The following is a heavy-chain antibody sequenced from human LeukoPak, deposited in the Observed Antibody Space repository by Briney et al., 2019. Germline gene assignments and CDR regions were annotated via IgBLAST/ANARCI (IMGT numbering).Heavy chain of an antibody. V-gene: IGHV3-74*01. CDR2: INSDGSST. J-gene: IGHJ6*02. CDR3: AKTIVRDSYGSFLGDYGVDV. CDR1: GFTFSSYW. Sequence: PGGSLRLSCAASGFTFSSYWMHWVRQAPGKGLVWVSRINSDGSSTSYADSVKGRFTISRDNAKNSLYLQMNSLRTEDTALYYCAKTIVRDSYGSFLGDYGVDVWGQGTTVTVSS. D-gene: IGHD5-18*01.